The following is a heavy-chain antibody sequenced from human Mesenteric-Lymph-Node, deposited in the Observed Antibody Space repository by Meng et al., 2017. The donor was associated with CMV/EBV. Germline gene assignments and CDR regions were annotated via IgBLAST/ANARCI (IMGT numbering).Heavy chain of an antibody. Sequence: GGSLRLSCVGSGFTFSSHEMHWARQTREKGLEWVAYISSSGSAFDYGNSVKGRFTISRDNTKNSLYLQMDSLRVEDTALYYCLIGWPVIWGQGTLVTVSS. V-gene: IGHV3-48*03. D-gene: IGHD2-21*01. J-gene: IGHJ4*02. CDR3: LIGWPVI. CDR2: ISSSGSAF. CDR1: GFTFSSHE.